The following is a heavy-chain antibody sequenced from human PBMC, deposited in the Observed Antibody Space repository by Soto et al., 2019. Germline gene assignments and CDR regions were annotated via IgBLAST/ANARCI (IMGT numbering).Heavy chain of an antibody. J-gene: IGHJ6*02. CDR1: GYSFTSYW. CDR2: IYPGDSDT. V-gene: IGHV5-51*01. D-gene: IGHD6-13*01. Sequence: GESLKISCKGSGYSFTSYWIGWVRQMPGKGLEWMGIIYPGDSDTRYSPSFQGQVTISADKSISTAYLQWSSLKASDTAMYYCARHSSSSWYGPPYYYYCYGMDVWGQGTTVTVSS. CDR3: ARHSSSSWYGPPYYYYCYGMDV.